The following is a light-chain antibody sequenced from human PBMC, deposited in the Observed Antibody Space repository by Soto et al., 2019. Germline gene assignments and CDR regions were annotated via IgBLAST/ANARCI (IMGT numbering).Light chain of an antibody. V-gene: IGLV4-69*01. CDR3: QTWGTAHVV. Sequence: QLVLTQPPSASASLGASVKLTCTLSSGHSSYAIAWHQQQPEKGPRYLMKLNSDGSHSKGDGIPDRFSGSSSGAERYLTISSLQSEDEADYYCQTWGTAHVVFGGGTKVTVL. J-gene: IGLJ2*01. CDR1: SGHSSYA. CDR2: LNSDGSH.